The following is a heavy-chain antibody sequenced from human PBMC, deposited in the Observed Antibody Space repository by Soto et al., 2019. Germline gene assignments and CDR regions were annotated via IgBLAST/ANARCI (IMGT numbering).Heavy chain of an antibody. J-gene: IGHJ6*02. CDR3: ARPASAIDYYYGMDV. V-gene: IGHV3-30*03. CDR1: GFTFSSYG. CDR2: VSYDGSNK. Sequence: QVQLVESGGGVVQPGRSLRLSCVASGFTFSSYGMHWVRQAPGKRLEWVAVVSYDGSNKYYTDSVKGRFAISKDNSKNTLYLQMNSLRGEDTAVYYCARPASAIDYYYGMDVWGLGATVTVSS. D-gene: IGHD2-2*02.